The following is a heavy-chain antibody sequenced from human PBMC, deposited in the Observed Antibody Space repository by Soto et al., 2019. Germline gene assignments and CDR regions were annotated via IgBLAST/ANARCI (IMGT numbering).Heavy chain of an antibody. D-gene: IGHD4-17*01. J-gene: IGHJ4*02. CDR3: TRVGGVYGDYDY. Sequence: SVKVSCKASGGTFSSYTISWVRQAPGQGLEWMGRIIPILGIANYAQKFQGRVTITADKSTSTAYMELSSLTSDDPAVYFCTRVGGVYGDYDYWGQGTLVPVSS. V-gene: IGHV1-69*02. CDR2: IIPILGIA. CDR1: GGTFSSYT.